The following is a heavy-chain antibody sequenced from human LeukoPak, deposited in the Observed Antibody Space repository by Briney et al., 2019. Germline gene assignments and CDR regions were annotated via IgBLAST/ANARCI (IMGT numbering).Heavy chain of an antibody. CDR2: INSDGSST. V-gene: IGHV3-74*01. CDR1: GLTLSSYW. D-gene: IGHD5-12*01. J-gene: IGHJ4*02. CDR3: AKHSYRVDSFTDY. Sequence: PGGSLRLSCAASGLTLSSYWMHWVRQAPGKGLVWVSRINSDGSSTRYADSVKGRFTISRDNAKNTLYLQMNSLRAEDTAVYYCAKHSYRVDSFTDYWGQGTLVTVSS.